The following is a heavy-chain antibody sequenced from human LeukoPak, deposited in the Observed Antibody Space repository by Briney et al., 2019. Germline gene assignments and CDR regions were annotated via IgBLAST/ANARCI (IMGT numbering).Heavy chain of an antibody. CDR1: GGSISSGGYY. Sequence: SETLSLTCTVSGGSISSGGYYWSWIRQHPGKGLEWIGYIYYSGSTYYNPSLKSRVTISVDTSKNQFFLKLSSVTAADTAVYYCARLCSGGSCYPGDYYYMDVWGKGTTVTVSS. D-gene: IGHD2-15*01. J-gene: IGHJ6*03. V-gene: IGHV4-31*03. CDR3: ARLCSGGSCYPGDYYYMDV. CDR2: IYYSGST.